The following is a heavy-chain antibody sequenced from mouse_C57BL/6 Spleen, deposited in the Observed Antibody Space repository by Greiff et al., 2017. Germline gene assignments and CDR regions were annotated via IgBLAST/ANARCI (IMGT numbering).Heavy chain of an antibody. CDR1: GFTFSSYG. Sequence: DVKLVESGGDLVKPGGSLKLSCAASGFTFSSYGMSWVRQTPDKRLEWVATISSGGSYTYYPDSVKGRFTISRDKAKNTLYLQMSSLKAEDTAMYYCARHGNPDYFGYWGQGTTLTVAS. D-gene: IGHD2-1*01. V-gene: IGHV5-6*02. J-gene: IGHJ2*01. CDR3: ARHGNPDYFGY. CDR2: ISSGGSYT.